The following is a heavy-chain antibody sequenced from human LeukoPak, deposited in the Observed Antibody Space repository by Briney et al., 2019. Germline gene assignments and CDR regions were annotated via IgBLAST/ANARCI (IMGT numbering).Heavy chain of an antibody. CDR2: IYYSGIT. V-gene: IGHV4-39*07. Sequence: SETLSLTCTVSGGSISSSSYYWGWIRQPPGTGLEWIGSIYYSGITYYSPSLKSRVTISVDTSKNQFSLKLRSVTAADTAVYFCMGVGLETVPYYFYYMDVWGQGTLVTVSS. CDR1: GGSISSSSYY. J-gene: IGHJ6*03. D-gene: IGHD1-14*01. CDR3: MGVGLETVPYYFYYMDV.